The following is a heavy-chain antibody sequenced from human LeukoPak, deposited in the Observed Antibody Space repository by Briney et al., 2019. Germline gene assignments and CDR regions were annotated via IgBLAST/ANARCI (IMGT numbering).Heavy chain of an antibody. Sequence: SQTVSLTCSVSGDSIGSGSYYWGWIRQPAGKGLEWVGRIHSSGRTTYNPSLKSRVTISVDTSKNQFSLRMNSVTAADTALYYCVRDTRYDMDVWGRGTTVTVAS. J-gene: IGHJ6*03. CDR1: GDSIGSGSYY. V-gene: IGHV4-61*02. CDR2: IHSSGRT. CDR3: VRDTRYDMDV.